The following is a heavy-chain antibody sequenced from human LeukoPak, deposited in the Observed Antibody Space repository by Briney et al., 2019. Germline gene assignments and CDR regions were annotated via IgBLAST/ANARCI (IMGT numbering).Heavy chain of an antibody. CDR1: GFTFSSYA. CDR2: ISGGGYTT. Sequence: GGSLRLSCAASGFTFSSYAMSWVRQAPGKGLEWVSAISGGGYTTYYADSVRGRFTISRDNSKNTLFLQMNSLRAEDTAVYYCAKEGVTDIGVARSLYYFDYWGQGTLVTVSP. V-gene: IGHV3-23*01. D-gene: IGHD6-19*01. CDR3: AKEGVTDIGVARSLYYFDY. J-gene: IGHJ4*02.